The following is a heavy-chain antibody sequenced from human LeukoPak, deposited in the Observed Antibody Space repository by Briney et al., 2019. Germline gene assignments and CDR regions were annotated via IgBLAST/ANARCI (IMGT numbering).Heavy chain of an antibody. J-gene: IGHJ5*02. V-gene: IGHV4-39*01. D-gene: IGHD6-19*01. Sequence: PSETLSLTCTVSGGSISSSSYYWGWIRQPPGKGLEWIGSIYYSGSTYYNPSLKGRVTISVDTSKNQFSLKLSSVTAADTAVYYCARHGGSGWYPTDNWFDPWGQGTLVTVSS. CDR3: ARHGGSGWYPTDNWFDP. CDR1: GGSISSSSYY. CDR2: IYYSGST.